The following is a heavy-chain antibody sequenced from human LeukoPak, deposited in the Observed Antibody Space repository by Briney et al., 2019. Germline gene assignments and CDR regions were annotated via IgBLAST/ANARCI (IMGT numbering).Heavy chain of an antibody. V-gene: IGHV7-4-1*02. D-gene: IGHD3-3*01. CDR2: INTNTGNP. CDR3: ARGGPTYYDFWSGYYIYYFDY. Sequence: ASVKVSCMASGYTFTSYAMNWVRQAPGQGLEWMGWINTNTGNPTYAQGFTGRFVFSLDTSVSTAYLQISSLKAEDTAVYYCARGGPTYYDFWSGYYIYYFDYWGQGTLVTVSS. J-gene: IGHJ4*02. CDR1: GYTFTSYA.